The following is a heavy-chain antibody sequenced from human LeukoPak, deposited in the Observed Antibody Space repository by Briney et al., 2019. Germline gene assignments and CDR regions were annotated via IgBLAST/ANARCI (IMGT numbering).Heavy chain of an antibody. Sequence: GGSLRLSCAASGFTLSSYAMSWVRQAPGKGLEWVSATSSSDAGTYYAESVRGRFTISRDNAKNSLYLQMNSLRAEDTAAYYCAKFAQRYCSGGSCHPFDYWGQGTLVTVSS. J-gene: IGHJ4*02. V-gene: IGHV3-23*01. CDR1: GFTLSSYA. CDR2: TSSSDAGT. D-gene: IGHD2-15*01. CDR3: AKFAQRYCSGGSCHPFDY.